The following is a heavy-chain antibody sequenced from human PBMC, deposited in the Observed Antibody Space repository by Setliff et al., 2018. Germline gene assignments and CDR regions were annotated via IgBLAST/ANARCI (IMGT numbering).Heavy chain of an antibody. CDR2: IYSGDRNT. V-gene: IGHV3-23*05. D-gene: IGHD6-13*01. CDR3: ARCSSWHGHYPHFNY. J-gene: IGHJ4*02. Sequence: SLRLSCAASGFSLNSFRMTWIRQPPGKGLEWVSTIYSGDRNTVYIDSVKGRFTISRDNSKSTLYLQMNSLRAEDTAIYYCARCSSWHGHYPHFNYWGQGTLVTVSS. CDR1: GFSLNSFR.